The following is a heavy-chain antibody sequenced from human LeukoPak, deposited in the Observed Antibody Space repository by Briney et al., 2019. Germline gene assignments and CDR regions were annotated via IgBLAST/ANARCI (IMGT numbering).Heavy chain of an antibody. CDR1: GFTLSTYS. D-gene: IGHD2-15*01. CDR2: TSSSSSYI. V-gene: IGHV3-21*01. Sequence: GGSLRLSCAASGFTLSTYSMNWVREAPGKGLEWISSTSSSSSYIYYADSVKGRFTISRDNAKNSVYLQMNSLRAEDTAVYYCVRDSDWSCSGSTCYSFFDYWGQGTLVTVSP. J-gene: IGHJ4*02. CDR3: VRDSDWSCSGSTCYSFFDY.